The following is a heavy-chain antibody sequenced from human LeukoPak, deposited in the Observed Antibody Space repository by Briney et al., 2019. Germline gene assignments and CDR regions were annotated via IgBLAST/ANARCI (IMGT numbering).Heavy chain of an antibody. CDR1: GGTFSSYA. Sequence: ASVKVSCKASGGTFSSYAISWVRQAPGQGLEWMGGIIPIFGTANYAQKFQGRVTITADKSTSTAYMELSSLRSEDTAVYYCAVGGYYAYFDYWGQGTLVTVSS. D-gene: IGHD3-22*01. CDR3: AVGGYYAYFDY. J-gene: IGHJ4*02. CDR2: IIPIFGTA. V-gene: IGHV1-69*06.